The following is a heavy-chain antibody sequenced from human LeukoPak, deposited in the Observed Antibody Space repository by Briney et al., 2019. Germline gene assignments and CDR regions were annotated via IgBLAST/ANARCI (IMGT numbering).Heavy chain of an antibody. Sequence: PSETLSLTCTVSGGSISSGGYYWSWIRQHPGKGLEWIEYIYYSGSTYYDPSLKSRVTISVDTSKNQFSLKLSSVTAADTAVYYCAREGSPGDFWNYYFDYWGQGTLVTVSS. CDR1: GGSISSGGYY. J-gene: IGHJ4*02. D-gene: IGHD3-3*01. CDR2: IYYSGST. CDR3: AREGSPGDFWNYYFDY. V-gene: IGHV4-31*03.